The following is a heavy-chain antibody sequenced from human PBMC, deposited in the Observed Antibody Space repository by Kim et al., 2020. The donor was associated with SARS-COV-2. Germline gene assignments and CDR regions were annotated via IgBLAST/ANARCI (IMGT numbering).Heavy chain of an antibody. V-gene: IGHV3-33*01. D-gene: IGHD3-10*01. J-gene: IGHJ6*02. Sequence: YANSVKGRFTISRDTSKNTLDLQMCSLRAEDTAVYYCASSVPYYYGMDVWGQGTTVTVSS. CDR3: ASSVPYYYGMDV.